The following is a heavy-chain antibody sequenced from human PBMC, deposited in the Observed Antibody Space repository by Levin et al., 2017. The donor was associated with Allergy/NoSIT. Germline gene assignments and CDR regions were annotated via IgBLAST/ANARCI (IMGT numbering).Heavy chain of an antibody. CDR2: IGISSSYI. Sequence: LSLTCAASGFTFSTYSMAWVRQAPGKGLEWVSSIGISSSYIHYADSVKGRFTVSRDNAKNSLYLQMNSLRVEDTAVYYCARETGTTTVFGEVDVWGKGTTVTVSS. J-gene: IGHJ6*04. D-gene: IGHD4-17*01. V-gene: IGHV3-21*01. CDR3: ARETGTTTVFGEVDV. CDR1: GFTFSTYS.